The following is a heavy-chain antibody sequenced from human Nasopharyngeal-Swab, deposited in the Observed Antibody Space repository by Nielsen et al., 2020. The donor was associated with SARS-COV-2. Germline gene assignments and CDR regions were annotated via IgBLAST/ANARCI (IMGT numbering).Heavy chain of an antibody. CDR2: IIPIFGTA. D-gene: IGHD4-17*01. J-gene: IGHJ4*02. CDR3: ARDIYGDYVGY. Sequence: WVRQAPGQGLEWMGGIIPIFGTANYAQKFQGIVTISAASSTIPAYMELSSLRSEDTAVYYCARDIYGDYVGYWGQGTLVTVSS. V-gene: IGHV1-69*01.